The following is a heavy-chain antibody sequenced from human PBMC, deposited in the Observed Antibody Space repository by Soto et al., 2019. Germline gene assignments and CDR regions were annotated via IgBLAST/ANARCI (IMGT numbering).Heavy chain of an antibody. V-gene: IGHV1-69*02. CDR1: GGTFSSYT. CDR3: ASRAVDTAMIGH. Sequence: QVQLVQSGAEVKKPGSSVKVSCKASGGTFSSYTISWVRQAPGQGLEWMGRIIPILGIANYAQKFQGRVTITADKSTSTAYMELSSLRSEDTAVYYCASRAVDTAMIGHWGQGTLVTVSS. CDR2: IIPILGIA. J-gene: IGHJ1*01. D-gene: IGHD5-18*01.